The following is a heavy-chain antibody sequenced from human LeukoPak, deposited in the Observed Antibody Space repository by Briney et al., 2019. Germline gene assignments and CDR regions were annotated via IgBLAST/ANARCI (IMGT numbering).Heavy chain of an antibody. CDR2: ISSSGSTI. Sequence: GGSLRLSCAASGFTFSSYEMNWVRQAPGKGLEWVSYISSSGSTIYYADSVKGRFTISRDNAKNSLYLQMNSLRAEDTAVYYCARDHWPYMTTVTTKGEPKPGYYMDVWGKGTTVTISS. J-gene: IGHJ6*03. CDR3: ARDHWPYMTTVTTKGEPKPGYYMDV. D-gene: IGHD4-17*01. V-gene: IGHV3-48*03. CDR1: GFTFSSYE.